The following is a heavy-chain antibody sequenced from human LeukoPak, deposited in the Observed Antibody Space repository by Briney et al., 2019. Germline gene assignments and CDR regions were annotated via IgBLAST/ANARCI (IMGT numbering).Heavy chain of an antibody. V-gene: IGHV3-30*04. J-gene: IGHJ4*02. CDR3: ARPMWGGSGSYLPLDY. CDR2: ISYDGSNK. D-gene: IGHD3-10*01. Sequence: PGRSLRLSCAASGFTFSSYGMHWVRQAPGKGLEWVTVISYDGSNKYYADSVKGRFTISRDNSKNTLYLQMNSLRAEDTAVYYCARPMWGGSGSYLPLDYWGQGTLVTVSS. CDR1: GFTFSSYG.